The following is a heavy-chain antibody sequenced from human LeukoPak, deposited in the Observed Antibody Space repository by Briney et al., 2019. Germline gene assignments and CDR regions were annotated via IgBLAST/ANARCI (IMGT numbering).Heavy chain of an antibody. CDR2: ISSSSSTI. V-gene: IGHV3-48*04. CDR3: ARDPTTVVIIGDAFDI. D-gene: IGHD4-23*01. CDR1: GFTFSSYS. J-gene: IGHJ3*02. Sequence: GGSLRLSCAASGFTFSSYSMNWVRQAPGKGLEWVSYISSSSSTIYYADSVKGRFTISRDNAKNSLYLQMNSLRAEDTAVYYCARDPTTVVIIGDAFDIWGQGTMVTVSS.